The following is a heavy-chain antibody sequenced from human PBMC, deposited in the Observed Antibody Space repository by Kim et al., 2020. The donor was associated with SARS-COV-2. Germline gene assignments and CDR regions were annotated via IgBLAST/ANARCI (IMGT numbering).Heavy chain of an antibody. CDR1: GFTSSSYE. Sequence: GGSLRLSCAASGFTSSSYEMNWVRQAPGKGLEWVSYISSSGSTIYYADSVKGRFTISRDNAKNSLYLQMNSLRAEDTAVYYCARGGPYYDILTGYRLDYWGQGTLVTVSS. D-gene: IGHD3-9*01. J-gene: IGHJ4*02. CDR2: ISSSGSTI. V-gene: IGHV3-48*03. CDR3: ARGGPYYDILTGYRLDY.